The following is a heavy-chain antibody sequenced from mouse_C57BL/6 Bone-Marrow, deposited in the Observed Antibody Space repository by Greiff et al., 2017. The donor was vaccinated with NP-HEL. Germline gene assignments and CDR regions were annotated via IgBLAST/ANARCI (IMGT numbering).Heavy chain of an antibody. Sequence: VQLPQSGAELVQPGASVKLSCKASGYTFTGYWIAWVKQMPGHGLEWIGEILPGSGSTNYHEKFKGQDTFTADTSSNTAYLQLSSLTTEDAAIYYSARRCSSWAWFADWGKGTLVTVSA. D-gene: IGHD1-1*01. V-gene: IGHV1-9*01. CDR1: GYTFTGYW. CDR2: ILPGSGST. J-gene: IGHJ3*01. CDR3: ARRCSSWAWFAD.